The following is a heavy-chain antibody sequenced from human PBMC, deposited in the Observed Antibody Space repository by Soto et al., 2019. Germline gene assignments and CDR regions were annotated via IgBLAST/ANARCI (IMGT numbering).Heavy chain of an antibody. CDR3: ANGLSCWYSFDSSGEDYYYYGMDV. J-gene: IGHJ6*02. CDR2: ISGSGGST. Sequence: GGSLRLSCAASGFTFSSYAMSWVRQAPGKGLEWVSAISGSGGSTYYADSVKGRFTISRDNSKNTLYLQMNSLRAEDTAVYYCANGLSCWYSFDSSGEDYYYYGMDVWGQGTTVTVSS. CDR1: GFTFSSYA. V-gene: IGHV3-23*01. D-gene: IGHD3-22*01.